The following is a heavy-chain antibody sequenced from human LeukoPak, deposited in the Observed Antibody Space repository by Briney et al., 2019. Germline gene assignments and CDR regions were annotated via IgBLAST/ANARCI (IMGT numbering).Heavy chain of an antibody. CDR3: ARHPAAAGFL. CDR1: GGSINTHY. CDR2: IFYSGST. V-gene: IGHV4-59*08. J-gene: IGHJ4*02. Sequence: PSETLSLTCTVSGGSINTHYWSWIRQPPGKGLEWIGYIFYSGSTKYTPSLKSRVTISVDRSKNQFSLKLNSVTAADTAVYYCARHPAAAGFLWGQGTQVTVSS. D-gene: IGHD6-13*01.